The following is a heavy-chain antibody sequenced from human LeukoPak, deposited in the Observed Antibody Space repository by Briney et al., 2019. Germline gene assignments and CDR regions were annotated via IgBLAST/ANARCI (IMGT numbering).Heavy chain of an antibody. CDR1: GFTFRSYA. Sequence: GGSLRLSRAASGFTFRSYAMHWVPQAPRKGVECVSAISGSGCSTYYADSVKGRFSISRDNPKNTLYLQMNSLRAEDTAVYYCAKDRSRSSSWRGEDYWGQGTLVTVSS. V-gene: IGHV3-23*01. J-gene: IGHJ4*02. CDR2: ISGSGCST. CDR3: AKDRSRSSSWRGEDY. D-gene: IGHD6-13*01.